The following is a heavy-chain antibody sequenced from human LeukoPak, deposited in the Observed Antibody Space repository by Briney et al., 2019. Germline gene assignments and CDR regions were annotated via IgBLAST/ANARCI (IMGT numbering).Heavy chain of an antibody. CDR3: ARETKTTTIVGGNDY. V-gene: IGHV1-18*04. Sequence: ASVKLSCKASGHTFTGYYIHWLRQAPGQGLEGVGCISAYNGETHYAQKLQGRVHLTTHAYKRTAHGDLRRQTSDDTAVYFCARETKTTTIVGGNDYWGQGTLVTVSS. CDR1: GHTFTGYY. D-gene: IGHD3-16*01. J-gene: IGHJ4*02. CDR2: ISAYNGET.